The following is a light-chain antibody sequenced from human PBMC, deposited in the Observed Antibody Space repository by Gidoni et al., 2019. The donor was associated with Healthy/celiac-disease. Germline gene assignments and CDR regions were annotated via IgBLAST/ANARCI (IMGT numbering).Light chain of an antibody. CDR3: QQRSNWPPYT. V-gene: IGKV3-11*01. J-gene: IGKJ2*01. CDR1: QSVSSY. CDR2: DAS. Sequence: EIVLTQSPATLSLSPGERATLSCRASQSVSSYLAWYQQKPAQPPRLLIYDASNRPTAIPARCSGSGSGTDFTITISSLEPEDFAVYYCQQRSNWPPYTFGQGTKLEIK.